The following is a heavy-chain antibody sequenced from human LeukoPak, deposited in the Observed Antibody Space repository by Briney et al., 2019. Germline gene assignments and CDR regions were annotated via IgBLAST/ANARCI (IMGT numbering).Heavy chain of an antibody. D-gene: IGHD6-13*01. V-gene: IGHV3-30-3*01. Sequence: GGSLRLSCAASGFTFSSYAMHWVRQAPGKGLEWVAVISYDGSNKYYADSVKGRFTISRDNSKNTLYLQMNSLRAEDTAVYYCVSSSWYSRNYFDYWGQGTLVTVSS. CDR2: ISYDGSNK. CDR3: VSSSWYSRNYFDY. J-gene: IGHJ4*02. CDR1: GFTFSSYA.